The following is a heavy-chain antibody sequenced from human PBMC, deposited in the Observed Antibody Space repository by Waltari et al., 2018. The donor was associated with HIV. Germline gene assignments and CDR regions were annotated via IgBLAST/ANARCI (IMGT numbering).Heavy chain of an antibody. CDR1: GGSFSGYY. V-gene: IGHV4-34*01. J-gene: IGHJ4*02. D-gene: IGHD3-22*01. CDR3: ARGGYYDTTGYYVN. Sequence: QVQLQQWGAGLLKPSETLSITCAVSGGSFSGYYGSWIRQPPGKGLEWIGEINYSGSTKYNPSLKSRVTISLDTSKKQFSLRLRSVTAADTAVYFCARGGYYDTTGYYVNWGQGNLVTVSS. CDR2: INYSGST.